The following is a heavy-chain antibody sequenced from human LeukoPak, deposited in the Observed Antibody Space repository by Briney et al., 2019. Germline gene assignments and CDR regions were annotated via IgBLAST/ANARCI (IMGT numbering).Heavy chain of an antibody. V-gene: IGHV7-4-1*02. D-gene: IGHD6-19*01. J-gene: IGHJ2*01. CDR1: GYTFTSYA. CDR3: AREGYSSGWGPYWYFDL. CDR2: INTNTGNP. Sequence: ASVKVSCKASGYTFTSYAMNWVRQAPGQGLEWMGWINTNTGNPTYAQGFTGRFVFSLDTSVSTAYLQINSLKAEDTAVYYCAREGYSSGWGPYWYFDLWGRGTLVTVSS.